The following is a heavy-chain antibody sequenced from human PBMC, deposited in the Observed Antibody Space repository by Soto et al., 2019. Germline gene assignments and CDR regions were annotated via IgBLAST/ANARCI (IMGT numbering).Heavy chain of an antibody. CDR2: ISAYNGNT. CDR3: ARGTLTHILTGYSSPNWFDP. Sequence: ASVKVSCKASGYTFTSYGISWMRQAPGQGLEWMGWISAYNGNTNYAQKLQGRVTMTTDTSTSTAYMELRSLRSDDTAVYYCARGTLTHILTGYSSPNWFDPWGQGTLVTVSS. CDR1: GYTFTSYG. V-gene: IGHV1-18*04. D-gene: IGHD3-9*01. J-gene: IGHJ5*02.